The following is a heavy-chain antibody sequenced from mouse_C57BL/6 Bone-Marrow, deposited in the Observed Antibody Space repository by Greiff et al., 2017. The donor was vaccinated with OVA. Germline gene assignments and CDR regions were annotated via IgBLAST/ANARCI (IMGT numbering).Heavy chain of an antibody. CDR2: ISSGSSTI. D-gene: IGHD1-1*01. J-gene: IGHJ1*03. CDR3: ARKGTTVVARSYWYFDV. V-gene: IGHV5-17*01. CDR1: GFTFSDYG. Sequence: EVQLVESGGGLVKPGGSLKLSCAASGFTFSDYGMHWVRQAPEKGLEWVAYISSGSSTIYYADTVKGRFTISRDNAKNTLFLQMTSLRSEDTAMYYCARKGTTVVARSYWYFDVWGTGTTVTVSS.